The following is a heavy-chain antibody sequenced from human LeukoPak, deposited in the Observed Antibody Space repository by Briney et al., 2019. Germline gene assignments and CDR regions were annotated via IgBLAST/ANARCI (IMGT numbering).Heavy chain of an antibody. CDR2: ISAYNGNT. V-gene: IGHV1-18*01. D-gene: IGHD6-19*01. J-gene: IGHJ1*01. CDR3: ARDHNSGWFNADVLEYFQH. Sequence: GASVKVSCKASGYTFTSYGISWVRQAPGQGLEWMGWISAYNGNTNYAQKLQGRVTMTTDTSTSTAYMELRSLRSDDTAVYYCARDHNSGWFNADVLEYFQHWGQGTLATVSS. CDR1: GYTFTSYG.